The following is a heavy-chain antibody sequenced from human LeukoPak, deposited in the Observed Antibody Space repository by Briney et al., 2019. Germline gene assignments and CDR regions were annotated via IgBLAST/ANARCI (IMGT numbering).Heavy chain of an antibody. J-gene: IGHJ6*02. V-gene: IGHV1-8*01. CDR2: MNPNSGNT. CDR1: GYTFTSYD. CDR3: ATADILTGYPYGMDV. D-gene: IGHD3-9*01. Sequence: ASVKVSCKASGYTFTSYDINWVRQATGQGLEWMGWMNPNSGNTGYAQKFQGRVTMTRNTSISTAYMELSSLRSEDTAVYYCATADILTGYPYGMDVWGQGTTVTVSS.